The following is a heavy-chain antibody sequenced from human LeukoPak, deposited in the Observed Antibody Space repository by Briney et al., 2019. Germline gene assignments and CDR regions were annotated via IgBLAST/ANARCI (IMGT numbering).Heavy chain of an antibody. CDR3: ARDLGAAWDFDY. D-gene: IGHD3-16*01. CDR1: GGSIGSSSYY. V-gene: IGHV4-39*07. CDR2: IYYSGTT. J-gene: IGHJ4*02. Sequence: SETLSLTCTVSGGSIGSSSYYWGWVRQPPGTGLEWIGSIYYSGTTYYNPSLKSRVTISVDTSKNQFSLKLSSVTAADTAVYYCARDLGAAWDFDYWGQGTLVTVSS.